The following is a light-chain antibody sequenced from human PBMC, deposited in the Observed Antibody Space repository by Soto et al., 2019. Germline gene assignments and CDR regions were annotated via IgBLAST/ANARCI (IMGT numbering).Light chain of an antibody. J-gene: IGKJ1*01. CDR3: MQALQIPRET. CDR2: LGS. Sequence: DIVMTQSPLSLPVTPGEPASISCRSSQSLLHSNGYNYLDWYLQKPGQSPQLLIYLGSNRASGVPDRFSGSGQGTAFPLNISRVEAEDVGVHYCMQALQIPRETFGQGTKVQIQ. V-gene: IGKV2-28*01. CDR1: QSLLHSNGYNY.